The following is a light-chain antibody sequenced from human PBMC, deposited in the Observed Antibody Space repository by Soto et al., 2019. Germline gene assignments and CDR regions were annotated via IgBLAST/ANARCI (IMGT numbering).Light chain of an antibody. CDR1: SSDVGAYDY. CDR3: CSYAGSYTFEV. Sequence: QSVLTQPRSVSGSPGQSVTISCTGTSSDVGAYDYVSWYQQHPGKAPKLIIYDVSKRPSGVPDRFSGSKSGNTASLTISGLQAEDEADYYCCSYAGSYTFEVFGGGTKLTVL. CDR2: DVS. V-gene: IGLV2-11*01. J-gene: IGLJ2*01.